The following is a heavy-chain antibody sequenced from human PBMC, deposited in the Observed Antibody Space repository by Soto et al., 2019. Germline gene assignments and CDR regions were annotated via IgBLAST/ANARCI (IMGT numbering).Heavy chain of an antibody. V-gene: IGHV3-11*03. Sequence: GGSLRLSCAASGFTFSDYYMSWIRQAPGKGLEWVSYISSSSSYTNYADSVKGRFTISRDNAKNSLYLQMNSLRAEDTALYYCAKSSSLRYFDWSPDFGLDYWGQGTLVTVSS. CDR1: GFTFSDYY. CDR3: AKSSSLRYFDWSPDFGLDY. CDR2: ISSSSSYT. D-gene: IGHD3-9*01. J-gene: IGHJ4*02.